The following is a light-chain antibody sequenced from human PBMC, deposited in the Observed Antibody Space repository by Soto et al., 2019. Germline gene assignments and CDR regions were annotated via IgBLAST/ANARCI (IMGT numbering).Light chain of an antibody. V-gene: IGKV1-5*01. J-gene: IGKJ1*01. Sequence: DIQLTQSPSTLSASLGDRVTITCRASQSISGWLAWYQQKPGKAPKLLSYDASSLESGVPSRFSGGGSGTEFTLTISSLQPDDFATYYCQHFNSYSQTLGQGTRWIS. CDR1: QSISGW. CDR3: QHFNSYSQT. CDR2: DAS.